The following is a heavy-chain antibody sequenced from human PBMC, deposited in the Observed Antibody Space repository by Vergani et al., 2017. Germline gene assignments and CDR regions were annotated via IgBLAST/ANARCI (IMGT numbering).Heavy chain of an antibody. J-gene: IGHJ5*02. CDR3: ARDRGVVGYNWFDP. V-gene: IGHV4-59*01. Sequence: QVQLQESGPGLVKPSETLSLTCTVSGGSISSYYWSWIRQPPGKGLEWIGYIYYSGSTNYNPSPKSRVTRSVDTSKNQFSLKLSSVTAADTAVYYCARDRGVVGYNWFDPWGQGTLVTVSS. CDR2: IYYSGST. D-gene: IGHD2-15*01. CDR1: GGSISSYY.